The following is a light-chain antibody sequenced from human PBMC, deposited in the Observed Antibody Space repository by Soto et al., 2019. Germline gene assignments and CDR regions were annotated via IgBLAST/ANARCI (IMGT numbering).Light chain of an antibody. CDR1: SSDVGGYNF. J-gene: IGLJ3*02. Sequence: QSALTQPASVSGSPGQSVTISCTGTSSDVGGYNFVSWYRQLPGEAPKLILYDNDKRPSGIPDRFFGSKSGTSATLGIAGLQTADEADYYCGTWESYLSVWVFGGGTKLTVL. V-gene: IGLV2-14*03. CDR3: GTWESYLSVWV. CDR2: DND.